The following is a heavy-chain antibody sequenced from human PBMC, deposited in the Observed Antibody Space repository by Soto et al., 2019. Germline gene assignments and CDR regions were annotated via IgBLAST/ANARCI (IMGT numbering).Heavy chain of an antibody. CDR3: VAFCSTGGCPPGPWN. J-gene: IGHJ3*01. CDR2: INPNGGST. D-gene: IGHD2-15*01. V-gene: IGHV1-46*01. CDR1: GYCFTTYY. Sequence: QVVQSGAEVRKPGASVKVSCKASGYCFTTYYIHWFRQAPGQGLEWMAIINPNGGSTNSAQKFQGRVTVTRDTSASTVYMELSSLSSDDTAVNYSVAFCSTGGCPPGPWNWARGTVVTVSS.